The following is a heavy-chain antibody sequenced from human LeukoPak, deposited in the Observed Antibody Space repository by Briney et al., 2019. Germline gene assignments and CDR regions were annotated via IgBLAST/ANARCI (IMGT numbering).Heavy chain of an antibody. J-gene: IGHJ3*02. CDR2: TYYRSKWYN. V-gene: IGHV6-1*01. D-gene: IGHD3-22*01. CDR3: ARVVRITMTRGAFDI. Sequence: SQTLSLTCALSGDSLSSKSAAWNWLRQSPSRGLEWLGRTYYRSKWYNDYAVSVKSRITINPDTSKNQFSLQLNSVTPEDTAVYYCARVVRITMTRGAFDIWGQGAMVTVSS. CDR1: GDSLSSKSAA.